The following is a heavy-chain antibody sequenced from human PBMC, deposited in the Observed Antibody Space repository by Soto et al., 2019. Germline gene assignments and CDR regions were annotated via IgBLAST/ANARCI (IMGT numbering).Heavy chain of an antibody. CDR3: ASGSFFDY. V-gene: IGHV4-31*03. CDR1: GGSISSGGYY. J-gene: IGHJ4*02. Sequence: SETLSLTCTVSGGSISSGGYYWNWIRQHPGKGLEWIGYIYYSGRTYYNPSLKSRVTISVDTSKNQFSLKLSSVTAADTAVYYCASGSFFDYWGQGTLVTVSS. D-gene: IGHD3-10*01. CDR2: IYYSGRT.